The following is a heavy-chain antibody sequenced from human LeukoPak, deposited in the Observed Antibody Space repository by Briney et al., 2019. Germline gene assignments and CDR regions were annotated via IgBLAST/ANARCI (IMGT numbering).Heavy chain of an antibody. J-gene: IGHJ6*03. CDR1: GGSFSGYY. D-gene: IGHD6-13*01. V-gene: IGHV4-34*01. CDR3: ARGIAAAGIYYYYYYMDV. CDR2: INHSGST. Sequence: SETLSLTCAVYGGSFSGYYWSWIRRPPGKGLEWIGEINHSGSTNYNPSLKSRVTISVDTSKNQFSLKLSSVTAADTAVYYCARGIAAAGIYYYYYYMDVWGKGTTVTVSS.